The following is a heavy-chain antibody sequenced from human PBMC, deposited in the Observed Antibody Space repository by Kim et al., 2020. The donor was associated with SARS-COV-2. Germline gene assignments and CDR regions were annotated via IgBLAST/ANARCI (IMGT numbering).Heavy chain of an antibody. CDR1: GYIFSGFV. V-gene: IGHV1-3*04. D-gene: IGHD6-13*01. CDR3: ARDDVAAPGSYLDS. CDR2: IFTVSGNT. J-gene: IGHJ4*02. Sequence: ASVKVSCKASGYIFSGFVIHWLRQAPGQRLEWMGLIFTVSGNTRYSQMFQDRITITRDTSASTAYMELSSLRPEDTAVYYCARDDVAAPGSYLDSWGQGTRVTVSS.